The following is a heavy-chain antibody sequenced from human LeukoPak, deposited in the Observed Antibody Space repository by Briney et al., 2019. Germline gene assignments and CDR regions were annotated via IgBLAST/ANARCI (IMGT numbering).Heavy chain of an antibody. J-gene: IGHJ6*03. CDR1: GFTFSSYA. CDR2: VYYTGST. CDR3: ARNYGSGSLYYYYYYMDV. Sequence: GSLRLSCAASGFTFSSYAMSWVRQPPGKGLGWIGFVYYTGSTNYSPSLKSRATISVDTSKNQFSLKLRSVTAADTAVYYCARNYGSGSLYYYYYYMDVWGKGTTVTISS. V-gene: IGHV4-59*01. D-gene: IGHD3-10*01.